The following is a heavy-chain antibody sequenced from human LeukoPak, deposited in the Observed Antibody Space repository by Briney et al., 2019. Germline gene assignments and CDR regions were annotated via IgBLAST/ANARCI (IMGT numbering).Heavy chain of an antibody. CDR1: GDSISTTAYY. V-gene: IGHV4-39*01. Sequence: PSETLSVTCSVSGDSISTTAYYWAWIRQPPGKGLEWIGNICYSGNTFHSPSLRSRVTISVDTSKNQFSLKLTSVTAADTAVYYCSRLQYTYGSEFDHWGQGTLVTVSS. CDR3: SRLQYTYGSEFDH. D-gene: IGHD5-18*01. J-gene: IGHJ4*02. CDR2: ICYSGNT.